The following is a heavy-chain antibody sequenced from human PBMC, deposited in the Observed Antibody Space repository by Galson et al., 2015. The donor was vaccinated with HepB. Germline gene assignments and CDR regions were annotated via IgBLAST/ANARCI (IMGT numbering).Heavy chain of an antibody. CDR1: GFTFNDAW. D-gene: IGHD3-3*01. J-gene: IGHJ6*03. V-gene: IGHV3-23*01. CDR2: ISYNGGGT. CDR3: ARSLNFWSARPYYYYMDV. Sequence: SLRLSCAASGFTFNDAWMSWVRQAPGKGLEWVSGISYNGGGTYYADSVKGRFTISRDNSKNTLYLQMNSLRAEDMALYYCARSLNFWSARPYYYYMDVWGKGTTVTVSS.